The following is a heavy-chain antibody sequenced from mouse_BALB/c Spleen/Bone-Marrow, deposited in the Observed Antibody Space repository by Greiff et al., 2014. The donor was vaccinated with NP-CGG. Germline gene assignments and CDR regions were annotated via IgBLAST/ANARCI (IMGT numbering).Heavy chain of an antibody. D-gene: IGHD2-1*01. CDR1: GYTFTSHW. CDR3: TREDYGNYVFPY. V-gene: IGHV1S22*01. J-gene: IGHJ3*01. Sequence: LQQPGSELVRPGASVRLSCKASGYTFTSHWMHWVKQRPGRGLEWIGNIYPGSGSTNYDEKFKSKATLTVDTSSSTAYMQLSSLTSEDSAVYYCTREDYGNYVFPYWGQGTLVTVSA. CDR2: IYPGSGST.